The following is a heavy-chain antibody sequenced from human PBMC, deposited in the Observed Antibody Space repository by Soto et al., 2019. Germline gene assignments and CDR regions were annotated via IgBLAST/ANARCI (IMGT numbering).Heavy chain of an antibody. CDR1: GFTFNNYA. D-gene: IGHD3-16*02. CDR3: AKAGLRLEELSKRGPFDY. V-gene: IGHV3-23*01. Sequence: GGSLRLSCAASGFTFNNYAMSWVRQAPGKGLEWVSTISFTGFTTYYADSVKGRFTISRDNSENTLYLQMNSLRAEDTAVYYCAKAGLRLEELSKRGPFDYWGQGSLVTVSS. CDR2: ISFTGFTT. J-gene: IGHJ4*02.